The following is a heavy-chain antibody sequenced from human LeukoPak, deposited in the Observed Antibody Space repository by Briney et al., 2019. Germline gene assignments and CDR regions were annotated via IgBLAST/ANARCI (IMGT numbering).Heavy chain of an antibody. CDR3: VTAMVY. D-gene: IGHD5-18*01. J-gene: IGHJ4*02. Sequence: GGSLRLSCSMSGFTFSDHYMDWVRQAPGKGLEWVGRTRNKANSYTTEYAASVKGRFTISRDDSKNSLYLQMNSLKTEDTAVYYCVTAMVYWGQGTLVTVSS. CDR2: TRNKANSYTT. CDR1: GFTFSDHY. V-gene: IGHV3-72*01.